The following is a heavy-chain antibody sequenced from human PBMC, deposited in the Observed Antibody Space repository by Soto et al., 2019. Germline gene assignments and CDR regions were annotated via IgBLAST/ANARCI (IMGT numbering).Heavy chain of an antibody. CDR2: ISGSGGST. V-gene: IGHV3-23*01. Sequence: EVQLLESGGGLVQPGGSLRLSCAASGFTFSSYAMSWVRQAPGKGLEWVSAISGSGGSTYYADSVKGRFTISRDNSKNTLYLQMNSLRAEDTAVYCCANIQLWPYYGMDVWGQGTTVTVSS. D-gene: IGHD5-18*01. J-gene: IGHJ6*02. CDR1: GFTFSSYA. CDR3: ANIQLWPYYGMDV.